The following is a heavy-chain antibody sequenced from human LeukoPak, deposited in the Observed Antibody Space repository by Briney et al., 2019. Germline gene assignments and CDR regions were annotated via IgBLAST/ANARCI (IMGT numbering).Heavy chain of an antibody. Sequence: ASVKVSCKASGYTFTGYYMHWVRQAPGQGLEWMGIINPSGGITCYAQKFQGRVTVTRDTSTSTVYMDLTGLRSEDTAVYYCARDLSTAVADARLTYYFYDGLDVWGQGTTVTVSS. J-gene: IGHJ6*02. V-gene: IGHV1-46*01. CDR1: GYTFTGYY. CDR3: ARDLSTAVADARLTYYFYDGLDV. D-gene: IGHD6-19*01. CDR2: INPSGGIT.